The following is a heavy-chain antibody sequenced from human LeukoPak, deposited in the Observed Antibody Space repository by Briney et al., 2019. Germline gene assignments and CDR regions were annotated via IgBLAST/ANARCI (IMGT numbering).Heavy chain of an antibody. CDR3: ARGGSGGSSWLHY. CDR1: GFTLSSYG. Sequence: GGSLRLSCAAPGFTLSSYGRHGVGQAQAKGLEGGAVIWYDGSNKYYADSVKGRFTISRDNSKNTLYLQMNSLRAEDTAVYYCARGGSGGSSWLHYWGQGTLVTVSS. J-gene: IGHJ4*02. V-gene: IGHV3-33*01. CDR2: IWYDGSNK. D-gene: IGHD6-13*01.